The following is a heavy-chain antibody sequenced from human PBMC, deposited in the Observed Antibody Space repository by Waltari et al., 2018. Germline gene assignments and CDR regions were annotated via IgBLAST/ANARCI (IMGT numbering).Heavy chain of an antibody. CDR1: GFTFSSYS. J-gene: IGHJ5*02. V-gene: IGHV3-21*01. CDR3: ASGFTMIVAVNWFDP. D-gene: IGHD3-22*01. CDR2: ISSSSSYI. Sequence: VQLVESGGGLVKPGGSLRLSCAASGFTFSSYSMNWVRQAPGKGLEWVSSISSSSSYIYYADSVKGRFTISRDNAKNSLYLQMNSLRAEDTAVYYCASGFTMIVAVNWFDPWGQGTLVTVSS.